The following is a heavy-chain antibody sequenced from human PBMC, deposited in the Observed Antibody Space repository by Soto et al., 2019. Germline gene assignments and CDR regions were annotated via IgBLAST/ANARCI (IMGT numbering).Heavy chain of an antibody. D-gene: IGHD3-10*01. V-gene: IGHV2-5*01. Sequence: SGPTLVNPTQTLTLTCTFSGFSLSTSGVGVGWIRQPPGKALEWLALIYWNDDKRYSPSLKSRLTITKDTSKNQVVLTMTNMDPVDTGTYYCARPFYYGASGWVFDYWGQGTLVTVSS. CDR1: GFSLSTSGVG. CDR3: ARPFYYGASGWVFDY. J-gene: IGHJ4*02. CDR2: IYWNDDK.